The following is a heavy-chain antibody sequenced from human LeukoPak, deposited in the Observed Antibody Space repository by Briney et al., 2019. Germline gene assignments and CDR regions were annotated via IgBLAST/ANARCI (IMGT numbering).Heavy chain of an antibody. CDR2: ISYDGSNK. V-gene: IGHV3-30*04. D-gene: IGHD2-8*01. J-gene: IGHJ6*02. CDR3: AREGLIVLMMYARLGMDV. Sequence: GGSLRLSCAASGFTFSSYAMHWVRQAPGKGLEWVAVISYDGSNKYYADSVKGRFTISRDNSKNTLYLQMNSLRAEDTAVYYCAREGLIVLMMYARLGMDVWGQGTTVTVSS. CDR1: GFTFSSYA.